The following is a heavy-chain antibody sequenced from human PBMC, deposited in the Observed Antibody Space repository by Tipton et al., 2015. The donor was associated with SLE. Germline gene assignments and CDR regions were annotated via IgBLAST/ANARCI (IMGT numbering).Heavy chain of an antibody. J-gene: IGHJ4*02. CDR3: ARGAAIDYFDY. CDR1: GGSFSGYY. D-gene: IGHD5-18*01. Sequence: TLSLTCAVYGGSFSGYYWSWIRQPPGKGLEWIGEINHSGSTNYNPSLRSRVTISVDTSKNQFSLKLSSVTAADTAVYYCARGAAIDYFDYWGQGTLVTVSS. V-gene: IGHV4-34*01. CDR2: INHSGST.